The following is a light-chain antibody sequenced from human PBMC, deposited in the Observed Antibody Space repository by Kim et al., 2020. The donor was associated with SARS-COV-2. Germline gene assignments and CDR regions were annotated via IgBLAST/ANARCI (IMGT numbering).Light chain of an antibody. CDR3: AAWDDSLNGPV. V-gene: IGLV1-44*01. CDR2: SNN. CDR1: SSNIGSSP. Sequence: ELTQPPSASGTPGQRVTISCSGSSSNIGSSPVNWYQQLPGTAPKLLMYSNNQRPSGVPDRFSGSKSGTSASLAISGLQSEDEADYYCAAWDDSLNGPVFGGGTQLTVL. J-gene: IGLJ3*02.